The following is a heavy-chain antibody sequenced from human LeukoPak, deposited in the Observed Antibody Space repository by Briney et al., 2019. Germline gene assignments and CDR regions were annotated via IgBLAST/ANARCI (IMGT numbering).Heavy chain of an antibody. Sequence: GASVKVSCKASGYTFTGYYMHWVRQAPGQGLEWMGRINPNSGGTNYAQKFQGRVTMTRDTSISTAYMELSRLRSDDTAVYFCVRDIDYYDSSGFGGGYYYYYYMDVWGRGTTVTVSS. CDR2: INPNSGGT. CDR3: VRDIDYYDSSGFGGGYYYYYYMDV. J-gene: IGHJ6*03. V-gene: IGHV1-2*06. CDR1: GYTFTGYY. D-gene: IGHD3-22*01.